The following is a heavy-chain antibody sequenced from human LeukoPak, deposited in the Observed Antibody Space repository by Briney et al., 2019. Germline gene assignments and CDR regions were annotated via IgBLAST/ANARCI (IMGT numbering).Heavy chain of an antibody. D-gene: IGHD2-21*01. J-gene: IGHJ5*02. CDR3: ARDNSVRGEAWWFNP. CDR2: ISPSGGST. V-gene: IGHV1-46*01. Sequence: ASVTVSCKAFGYTFTRYYMHWVRQAPGQGPEWMGVISPSGGSTTYAQKFQGRVTLTRDMSTSTDYLELSSLRSEDTAVYYCARDNSVRGEAWWFNPWGQGTLVTVSS. CDR1: GYTFTRYY.